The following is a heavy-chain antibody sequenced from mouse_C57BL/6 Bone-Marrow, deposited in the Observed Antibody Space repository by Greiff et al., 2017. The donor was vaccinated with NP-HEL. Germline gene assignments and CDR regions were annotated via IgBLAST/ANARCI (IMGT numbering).Heavy chain of an antibody. CDR3: ARDDYEGGDY. J-gene: IGHJ4*01. CDR2: ISDGGSYT. D-gene: IGHD2-4*01. V-gene: IGHV5-4*01. Sequence: DVMLVESGGGLVKPGGSLKLSCAASGFTFSSYAMSWVRQTPEKRLEWVATISDGGSYTYYPDNVKGRFTISRDNAKNNLYLQMSHLKSEDTAMYYCARDDYEGGDYWGQGTSVTVSS. CDR1: GFTFSSYA.